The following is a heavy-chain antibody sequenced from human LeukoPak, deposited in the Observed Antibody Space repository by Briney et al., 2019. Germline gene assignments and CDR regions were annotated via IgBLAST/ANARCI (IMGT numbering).Heavy chain of an antibody. CDR2: INPGDSDN. J-gene: IGHJ4*02. V-gene: IGHV5-51*01. CDR1: GYSFSSYW. D-gene: IGHD6-19*01. Sequence: GESLKISCKGSGYSFSSYWMGLVRQMPGKGVEWMGIINPGDSDNRYSPSFQGQVTISADKSISTAYLQWSSLKASHTAMYYCARYSGYSSGWSWYWGQGTLVTVSS. CDR3: ARYSGYSSGWSWY.